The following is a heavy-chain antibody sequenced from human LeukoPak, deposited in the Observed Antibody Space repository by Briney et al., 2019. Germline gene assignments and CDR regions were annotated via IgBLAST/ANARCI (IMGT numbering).Heavy chain of an antibody. J-gene: IGHJ4*02. D-gene: IGHD3-16*01. CDR1: GGSMTDYY. CDR2: IYYSGTT. V-gene: IGHV4-59*01. CDR3: ARNYDRMGY. Sequence: SETLSLTCTVSGGSMTDYYWSWIRQPPGRELEWIGYIYYSGTTYYNPSLKSRVTMSVDTSKKQFSLKLSSVTAADTAVYFCARNYDRMGYWGQGTLVTVSS.